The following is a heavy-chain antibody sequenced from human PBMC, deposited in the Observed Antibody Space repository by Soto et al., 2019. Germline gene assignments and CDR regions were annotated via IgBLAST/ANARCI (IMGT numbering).Heavy chain of an antibody. J-gene: IGHJ4*02. D-gene: IGHD3-10*01. CDR3: AKDRMGAGVRGYFDY. V-gene: IGHV3-30*18. Sequence: QVQLVESGGGVVQPGRSLRLSCAGSGFTFSAYGMDWVRQAPGKGLEWVAVISYDGSNKYYADSVKGRFTISRDNSKNTLYLQMNSLRAEDTAFYYCAKDRMGAGVRGYFDYWGQGTLVTVSS. CDR2: ISYDGSNK. CDR1: GFTFSAYG.